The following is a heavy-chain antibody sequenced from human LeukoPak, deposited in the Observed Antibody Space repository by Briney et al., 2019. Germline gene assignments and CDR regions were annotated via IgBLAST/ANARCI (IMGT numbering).Heavy chain of an antibody. CDR1: GGSISSYY. CDR2: IYTSGST. V-gene: IGHV4-4*07. D-gene: IGHD6-13*01. Sequence: PSETLSLTCTVSGGSISSYYWSWIRQPAGKGLEWIGRIYTSGSTNYNPSLKSRVTMSVDTSKNQFSLKLSSVTAADTAVYYCARDSSSWYPIYYFDYWGQGTLVTVSS. J-gene: IGHJ4*02. CDR3: ARDSSSWYPIYYFDY.